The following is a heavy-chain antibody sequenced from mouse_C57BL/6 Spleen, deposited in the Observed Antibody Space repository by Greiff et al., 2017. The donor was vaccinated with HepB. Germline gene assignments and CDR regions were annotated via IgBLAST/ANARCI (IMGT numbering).Heavy chain of an antibody. Sequence: VQLQQPGAELVRPGSSVKLSCKASGYTFTSYWMDWVKQRPGQGLEWIGNIYPSDSETHYNQKFKDKATLTVDKSSSTAYMQLSSLTSEDSAVYYCARRVLFYYFDDWGQGTTLTVSS. V-gene: IGHV1-61*01. CDR3: ARRVLFYYFDD. D-gene: IGHD1-1*02. CDR2: IYPSDSET. CDR1: GYTFTSYW. J-gene: IGHJ2*01.